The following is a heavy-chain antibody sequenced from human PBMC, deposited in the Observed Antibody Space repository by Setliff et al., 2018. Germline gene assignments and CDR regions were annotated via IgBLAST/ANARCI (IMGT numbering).Heavy chain of an antibody. CDR1: GYTFTGYY. J-gene: IGHJ4*02. V-gene: IGHV1-2*06. Sequence: ASVKVSCKAPGYTFTGYYMHWVRQAPGQGLEWMGRINPNSGGTNYAQKFQGRVTMTRDTSISTAYMELSRLRSDDTAVYYCARGPFLEWLLYFDYWGQGTLVTVSS. D-gene: IGHD3-3*01. CDR2: INPNSGGT. CDR3: ARGPFLEWLLYFDY.